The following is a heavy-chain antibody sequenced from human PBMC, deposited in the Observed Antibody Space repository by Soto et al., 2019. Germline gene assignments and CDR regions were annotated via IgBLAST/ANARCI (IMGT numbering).Heavy chain of an antibody. Sequence: QVQLVQSGAEVKKPGSSVKVSCKASGGTFSSYDISWVRQAPGQGLEWMGGIIPIFGTANYAQKFQGRVTITADESTSTAYMELSSLRSEDTAVYNCARDRIPSDPAADSAGAVYYYGMDVWGQGTTVTFSS. CDR1: GGTFSSYD. D-gene: IGHD6-13*01. V-gene: IGHV1-69*01. CDR3: ARDRIPSDPAADSAGAVYYYGMDV. J-gene: IGHJ6*02. CDR2: IIPIFGTA.